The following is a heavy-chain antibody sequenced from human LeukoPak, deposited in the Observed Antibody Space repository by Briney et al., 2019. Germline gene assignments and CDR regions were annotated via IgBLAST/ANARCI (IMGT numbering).Heavy chain of an antibody. V-gene: IGHV1-8*01. Sequence: GASVKVSYKASGYALSSYDINWVRPAPGQGLEWMGWMNPNSGNTGYAQKFQGRLTITRDTSINTAYMELSSLRSEDTAMYYCARVIVVIPGAKVWFDPWGQGTLVTVSS. J-gene: IGHJ5*02. CDR2: MNPNSGNT. CDR3: ARVIVVIPGAKVWFDP. CDR1: GYALSSYD. D-gene: IGHD2-2*01.